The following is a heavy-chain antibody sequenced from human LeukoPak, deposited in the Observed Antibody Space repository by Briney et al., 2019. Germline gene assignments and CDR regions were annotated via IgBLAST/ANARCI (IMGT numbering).Heavy chain of an antibody. CDR1: GFIFSSYG. CDR2: IRYDGSNK. V-gene: IGHV3-30*02. Sequence: PGGSLRLSCAASGFIFSSYGMHWVRQAPGKGLEWVAFIRYDGSNKYYADSVKGRFTISRDNSKNTLYLQMNSLRAEDTAVYYCARDSAAYSSSWYYYYYGMDVWGQGATVTVSS. J-gene: IGHJ6*02. D-gene: IGHD6-13*01. CDR3: ARDSAAYSSSWYYYYYGMDV.